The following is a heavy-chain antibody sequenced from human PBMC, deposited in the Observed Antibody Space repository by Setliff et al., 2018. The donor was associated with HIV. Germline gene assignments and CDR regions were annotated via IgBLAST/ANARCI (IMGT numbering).Heavy chain of an antibody. Sequence: PGGSLRLSCAASGFTVSSNYMSWVRQAPGKGLEWVSVIYSGGSTYYADSVKGRFTISRDNSKNTLYLQMNSLRAEDTAVYYCARSGYDYAYYFDYWGQGTLVTVSS. CDR2: IYSGGST. V-gene: IGHV3-66*02. D-gene: IGHD5-12*01. CDR3: ARSGYDYAYYFDY. CDR1: GFTVSSNY. J-gene: IGHJ4*02.